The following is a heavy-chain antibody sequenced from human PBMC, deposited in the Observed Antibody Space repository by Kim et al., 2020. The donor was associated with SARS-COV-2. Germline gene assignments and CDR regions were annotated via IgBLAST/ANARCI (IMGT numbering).Heavy chain of an antibody. CDR1: GYTFTSYY. CDR3: ARDGHYDSGGYYYPLAY. CDR2: INPSGGST. V-gene: IGHV1-46*01. D-gene: IGHD3-22*01. J-gene: IGHJ4*02. Sequence: ASVKVSCKASGYTFTSYYMQWVRQAPGQGLEWMGIINPSGGSTSYAQKFQGRVTMTRDTSTSTVYMELSSLRSEDTAVYYCARDGHYDSGGYYYPLAYWGQGTLVTVSS.